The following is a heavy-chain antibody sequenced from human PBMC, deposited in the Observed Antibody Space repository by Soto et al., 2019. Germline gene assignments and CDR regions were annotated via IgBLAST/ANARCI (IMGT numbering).Heavy chain of an antibody. CDR2: IIPIFGTA. D-gene: IGHD3-22*01. J-gene: IGHJ6*02. CDR1: GGTFSSYA. V-gene: IGHV1-69*13. Sequence: SVKVSCKASGGTFSSYAIGWVRQAPGQGLEWMGGIIPIFGTANYAQKFQGRVTITADESTSTAYMELSSLRSEDTAVYYCARGGVAYYDSSGYTYYYYGMDVWGQGTTVTVSS. CDR3: ARGGVAYYDSSGYTYYYYGMDV.